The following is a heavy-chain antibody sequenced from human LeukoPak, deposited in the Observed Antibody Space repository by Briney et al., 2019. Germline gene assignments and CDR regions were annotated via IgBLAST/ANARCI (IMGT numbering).Heavy chain of an antibody. CDR3: ARARAYYDFWSGYYDLYYGMDV. D-gene: IGHD3-3*01. J-gene: IGHJ6*02. V-gene: IGHV3-11*01. Sequence: GGSLRLSCAASGFTFSDYYMSWLRQAPGKGLEWVSYISSSGSTIYYADSVKGRFTISRDNAKNSLYLQMNSLRAEDTAVYYCARARAYYDFWSGYYDLYYGMDVWGQGTTVTVSS. CDR2: ISSSGSTI. CDR1: GFTFSDYY.